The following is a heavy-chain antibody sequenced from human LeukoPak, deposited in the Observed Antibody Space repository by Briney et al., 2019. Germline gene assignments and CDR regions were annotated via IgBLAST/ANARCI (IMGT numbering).Heavy chain of an antibody. CDR1: GGSISSGDYY. D-gene: IGHD3-3*01. V-gene: IGHV4-30-4*08. Sequence: SETLSLTCTVSGGSISSGDYYWSWIRQPPGKGLEWIGYIYYSGSTYYNPSLKSRVTISVDTSKNKFSLKLSSVTAADTAVYYCARTIKRITIFGVARSLPPPFDYWGQGTLVTVSS. CDR2: IYYSGST. CDR3: ARTIKRITIFGVARSLPPPFDY. J-gene: IGHJ4*02.